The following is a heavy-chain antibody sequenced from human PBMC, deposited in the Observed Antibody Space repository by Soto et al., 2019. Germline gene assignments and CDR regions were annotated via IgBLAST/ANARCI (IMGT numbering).Heavy chain of an antibody. J-gene: IGHJ3*02. Sequence: QLHLVQSGAVVKKPGASVTVSCSASGYPVTAYYMHWVRQAPGRGLEWMGGINPATCAAKYTQTFQGRVTMTRDTSTRTGFMELSGLTSEDTAVFYCARGGGVGVAGSAAFDMWGQGTLVTVSS. CDR2: INPATCAA. CDR3: ARGGGVGVAGSAAFDM. V-gene: IGHV1-2*02. CDR1: GYPVTAYY. D-gene: IGHD3-3*01.